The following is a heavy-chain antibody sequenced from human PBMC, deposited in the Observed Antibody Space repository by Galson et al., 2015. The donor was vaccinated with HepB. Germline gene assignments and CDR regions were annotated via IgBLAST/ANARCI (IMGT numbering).Heavy chain of an antibody. V-gene: IGHV3-73*01. CDR3: TRLGDFSGYSSR. Sequence: LRLSCAASGFTFSGSAIHWVRQASGKGPEWLGRIRSKANSYATSYVPSLKGRFTISRDDSKNMAYLHMKSLKTEDTAVYYCTRLGDFSGYSSRWGQGTLVTVSS. CDR1: GFTFSGSA. D-gene: IGHD6-13*01. J-gene: IGHJ4*02. CDR2: IRSKANSYAT.